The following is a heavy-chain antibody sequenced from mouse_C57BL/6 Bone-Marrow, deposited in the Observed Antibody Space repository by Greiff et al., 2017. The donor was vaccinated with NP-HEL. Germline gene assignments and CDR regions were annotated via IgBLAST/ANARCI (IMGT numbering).Heavy chain of an antibody. J-gene: IGHJ3*01. CDR2: FHPYNDDT. CDR1: GYTFTTYP. CDR3: ARRENDGRYDWFAY. Sequence: VQLVESGAELVKPGASVKMSCKASGYTFTTYPIEWMKQNHGKSLEWIGNFHPYNDDTKYNEKFKGKATLTVEKSSSTVYLELSRLTSDDSAVYYCARRENDGRYDWFAYWGQGTLVTVSA. V-gene: IGHV1-47*01. D-gene: IGHD1-1*02.